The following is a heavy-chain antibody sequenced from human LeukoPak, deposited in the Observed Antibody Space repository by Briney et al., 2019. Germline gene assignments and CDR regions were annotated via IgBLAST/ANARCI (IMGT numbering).Heavy chain of an antibody. CDR1: GGTFISYA. CDR2: IIPIFGMA. D-gene: IGHD3-10*01. CDR3: ARLWFGESTFDY. Sequence: SVKVSCKASGGTFISYAISWVRQAPGQGLEWMGRIIPIFGMANYAQKFQGRVTITADKSTSTAYMELSSLRSEDTAVYYCARLWFGESTFDYWGQGTLVIVSS. J-gene: IGHJ4*02. V-gene: IGHV1-69*04.